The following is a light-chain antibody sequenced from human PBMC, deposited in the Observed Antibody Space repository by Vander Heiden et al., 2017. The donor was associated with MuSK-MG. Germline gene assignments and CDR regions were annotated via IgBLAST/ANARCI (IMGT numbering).Light chain of an antibody. Sequence: VLTQPPSVSLAPRPTARTACGGANLGGKKVHWYQKRQGQAPGRLVYEDSYRPSGIPEGFSGSNSGNTATLTVSRVEAGEEADFYCQVWDSRSDHWVFGGGTKLTVV. J-gene: IGLJ3*02. CDR2: EDS. CDR1: NLGGKK. V-gene: IGLV3-21*02. CDR3: QVWDSRSDHWV.